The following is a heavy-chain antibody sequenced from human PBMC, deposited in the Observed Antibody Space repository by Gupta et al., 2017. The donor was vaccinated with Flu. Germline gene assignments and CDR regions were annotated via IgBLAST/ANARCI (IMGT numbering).Heavy chain of an antibody. CDR1: GDSISDYY. CDR2: VYYTGNT. D-gene: IGHD1-26*01. J-gene: IGHJ6*03. V-gene: IGHV4-59*01. CDR3: ASTILGATGDDYYYEYMDV. Sequence: QVQLQESGPGLVKPSETLSLTCTVSGDSISDYYWSWLRQPPGTGLEWIGHVYYTGNTKHNPSLKSRVTMSVDMSKNEVSLKLTSVTAADTAVYYCASTILGATGDDYYYEYMDVWGKGTTVTVSS.